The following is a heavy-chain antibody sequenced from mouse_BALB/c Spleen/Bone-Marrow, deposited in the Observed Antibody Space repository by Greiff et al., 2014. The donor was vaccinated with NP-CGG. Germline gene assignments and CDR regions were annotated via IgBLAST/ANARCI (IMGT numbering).Heavy chain of an antibody. D-gene: IGHD1-1*01. Sequence: EVKLMESGGALVEPGGSLKLSCAASGFTSSSYGMSWVRQTPDKRLEWVATISSGDGYTYYPDSVKGRFTISRDNAKNTLYLQMSSLTSEDSAMYYCARQRGGGYYGFFAYWGQGTLVTVSA. V-gene: IGHV5-6*01. CDR1: GFTSSSYG. J-gene: IGHJ3*01. CDR3: ARQRGGGYYGFFAY. CDR2: ISSGDGYT.